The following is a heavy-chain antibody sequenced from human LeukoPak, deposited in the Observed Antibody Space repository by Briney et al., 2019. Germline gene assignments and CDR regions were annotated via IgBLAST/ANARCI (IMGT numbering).Heavy chain of an antibody. CDR3: ARDRVVVVPAAMLYYYGMDV. J-gene: IGHJ6*02. V-gene: IGHV1-2*02. D-gene: IGHD2-2*01. Sequence: ASVKVSCKASGHTFTGYYMHWVRQAPGQGLEWMGWINPNSGGTNYAQKFQGRVTMTRDTSISTAYMELSRLRSDDTAVYYCARDRVVVVPAAMLYYYGMDVWGQGTTVTASS. CDR2: INPNSGGT. CDR1: GHTFTGYY.